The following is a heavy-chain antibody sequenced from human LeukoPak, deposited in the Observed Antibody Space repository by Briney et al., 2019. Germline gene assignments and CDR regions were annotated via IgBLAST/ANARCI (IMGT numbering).Heavy chain of an antibody. V-gene: IGHV4-30-2*01. Sequence: PSQTLSLTCTVSGGSISSGGYYWSWIRQPPGKGLEWIGYIYHIGSTYYNPSLKSRVTISVDRSKNQFSLKLSSVTAADTAVYYCARDRDYGSGSYFGYWGQGTLVTVSS. J-gene: IGHJ4*02. CDR2: IYHIGST. D-gene: IGHD3-10*01. CDR3: ARDRDYGSGSYFGY. CDR1: GGSISSGGYY.